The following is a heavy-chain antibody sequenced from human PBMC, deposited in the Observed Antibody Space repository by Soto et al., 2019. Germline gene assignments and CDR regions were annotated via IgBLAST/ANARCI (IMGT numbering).Heavy chain of an antibody. CDR2: INHSGST. V-gene: IGHV4-34*01. CDR3: AREGPARLDY. J-gene: IGHJ4*02. CDR1: GGSFSGYY. Sequence: PSETLSLTCAVYGGSFSGYYWSWIRQPPGKGLEWIGEINHSGSTNYNPSLKSRVTISVDTSKNQFSLKLSFVTAADTAVYYCAREGPARLDYWGQGTLVTGSS.